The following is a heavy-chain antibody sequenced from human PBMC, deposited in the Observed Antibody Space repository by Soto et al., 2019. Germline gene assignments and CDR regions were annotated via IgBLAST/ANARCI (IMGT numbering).Heavy chain of an antibody. CDR2: IKQDGSEK. V-gene: IGHV3-7*01. J-gene: IGHJ4*02. Sequence: EVQLVESGGGLVQPGGSLRLSCAASGFNFSSYWMSLVRQATGKGLEWVTNIKQDGSEKYYVDSVKRRFTISRDNAKNSLYLQMNSLRAGVTAVYYCARAWELWLPRYFDYWGQGTLVTVSS. CDR3: ARAWELWLPRYFDY. CDR1: GFNFSSYW. D-gene: IGHD1-26*01.